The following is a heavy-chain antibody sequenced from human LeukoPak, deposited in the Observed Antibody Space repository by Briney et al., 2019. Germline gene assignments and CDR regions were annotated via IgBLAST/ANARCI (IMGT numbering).Heavy chain of an antibody. D-gene: IGHD2-8*02. Sequence: GGSLRLSCAASGFTFSSYGMHWVRQAPVKGLEWVAVIWYDGNNKYYADSVKGRFTISRDNSKNTLYLQLNSLRAEDAAVYYCAKTYMWSIDAFHIWGQGTMVTVSS. CDR1: GFTFSSYG. J-gene: IGHJ3*02. CDR2: IWYDGNNK. V-gene: IGHV3-33*06. CDR3: AKTYMWSIDAFHI.